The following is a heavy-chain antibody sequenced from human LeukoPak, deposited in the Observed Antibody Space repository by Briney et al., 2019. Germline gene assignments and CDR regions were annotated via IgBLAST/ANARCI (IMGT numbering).Heavy chain of an antibody. J-gene: IGHJ6*02. D-gene: IGHD1-1*01. Sequence: GGSLRLSCAASGFSFSRNDMHWVRQRTGKGLEWVSGIGTAGDTNYAGSVKGRFTISGETGKNSLYLQMRSLRAEDTAVYYCAGRTSWYYGFDVWGQGTTVTVSS. CDR3: AGRTSWYYGFDV. V-gene: IGHV3-13*01. CDR1: GFSFSRND. CDR2: IGTAGDT.